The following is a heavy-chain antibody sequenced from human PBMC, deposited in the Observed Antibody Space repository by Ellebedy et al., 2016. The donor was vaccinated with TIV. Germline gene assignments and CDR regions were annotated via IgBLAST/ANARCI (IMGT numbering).Heavy chain of an antibody. D-gene: IGHD5-12*01. V-gene: IGHV4-4*07. CDR3: ARETGYSGYRTGEFDP. CDR1: GGSISSYY. CDR2: LYTSGTT. J-gene: IGHJ5*02. Sequence: LRLSCTVSGGSISSYYWSWIWQPAGKGLEWIGRLYTSGTTNYNPSLRGRVTVSVDTSKNQFSLKLSSVTSADTAVYYCARETGYSGYRTGEFDPWGQGTLVTVSS.